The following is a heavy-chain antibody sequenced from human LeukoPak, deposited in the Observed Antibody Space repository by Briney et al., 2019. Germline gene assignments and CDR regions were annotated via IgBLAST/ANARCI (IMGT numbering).Heavy chain of an antibody. Sequence: GGSLRLSCAASGFTFSSYEMNWVRQAPGKGLEWVSYISSSGSTIYYADSVKGRFTISRDNAKNSLYLQMNSLRAEDTAVYYCAKPWGPLSYYYYYMDVWGKGTTVTVSS. CDR3: AKPWGPLSYYYYYMDV. D-gene: IGHD7-27*01. CDR2: ISSSGSTI. J-gene: IGHJ6*03. CDR1: GFTFSSYE. V-gene: IGHV3-48*03.